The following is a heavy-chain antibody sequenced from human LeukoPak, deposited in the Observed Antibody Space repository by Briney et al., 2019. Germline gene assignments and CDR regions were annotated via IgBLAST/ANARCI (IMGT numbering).Heavy chain of an antibody. CDR2: IYYSGST. CDR3: ARVDLIVGATYFDY. D-gene: IGHD1-26*01. Sequence: SQTLSLTCTVSGGSISSGDYYWSWIRQPPGKGLEWIGYIYYSGSTYYNPSLKSRVTISVDTSKNRFSLKLSSVTAADTAVYYCARVDLIVGATYFDYWGQGTLVTVSS. CDR1: GGSISSGDYY. J-gene: IGHJ4*02. V-gene: IGHV4-30-4*08.